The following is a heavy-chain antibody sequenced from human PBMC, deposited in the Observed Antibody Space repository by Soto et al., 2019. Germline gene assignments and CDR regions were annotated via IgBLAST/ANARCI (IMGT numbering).Heavy chain of an antibody. CDR2: IVVGSGNT. D-gene: IGHD4-17*01. J-gene: IGHJ4*02. CDR1: GFSFTRSA. Sequence: QMQLVQSGPEVKKPGTSVKVSCKASGFSFTRSAIQWVRQARGQHLERIGWIVVGSGNTKYAQRFQERVIMTSDKSTSTAYMEACSLRAEESAVYCCWVDIDDCEDYNFWGQGTLVNVSP. CDR3: WVDIDDCEDYNF. V-gene: IGHV1-58*02.